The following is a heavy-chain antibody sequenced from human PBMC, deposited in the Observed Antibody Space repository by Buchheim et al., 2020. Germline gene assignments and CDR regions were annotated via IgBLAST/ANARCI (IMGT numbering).Heavy chain of an antibody. D-gene: IGHD4-11*01. V-gene: IGHV3-74*01. CDR1: GFTFSSYW. Sequence: EVQLVESGGGLVQPGGSLRLSCAASGFTFSSYWMHWVRQAPGKGLVWVSRINSDGSSTSYADSVTGRFTISRDNAKNTLYLQMNSLRAEDTGVYDCARDPADDFDYSNYWHWFDPWGQGTL. CDR3: ARDPADDFDYSNYWHWFDP. CDR2: INSDGSST. J-gene: IGHJ5*02.